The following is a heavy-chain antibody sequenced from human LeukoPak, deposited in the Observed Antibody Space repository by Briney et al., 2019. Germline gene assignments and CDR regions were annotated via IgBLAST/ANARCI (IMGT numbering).Heavy chain of an antibody. V-gene: IGHV3-64*01. CDR2: ISSNGGST. CDR3: ARDYYDSSGYYYFDY. Sequence: GGSLILSCAASGFTFSSYAMHWVRQAPGKGLEYVSAISSNGGSTYYANSVKGRFTISRDNTKNTLYLQMGSLRAEDMAVYYCARDYYDSSGYYYFDYWGQGTLVTVSS. D-gene: IGHD3-22*01. J-gene: IGHJ4*02. CDR1: GFTFSSYA.